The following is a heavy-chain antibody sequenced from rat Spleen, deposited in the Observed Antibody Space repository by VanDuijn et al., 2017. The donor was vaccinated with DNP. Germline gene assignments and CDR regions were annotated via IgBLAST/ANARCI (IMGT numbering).Heavy chain of an antibody. Sequence: EVQLVESGGGLVQPGRSLKLSCAASGFTFSDYAMAWVRQAPKKVLEWVATIFYDGSRTYYRDSVKGRFTISRDNAKSTLYLQMDSLRSEDTANYYCARGNLAYWGQGTLVTVSS. V-gene: IGHV5-17*01. CDR2: IFYDGSRT. J-gene: IGHJ3*01. CDR1: GFTFSDYA. CDR3: ARGNLAY.